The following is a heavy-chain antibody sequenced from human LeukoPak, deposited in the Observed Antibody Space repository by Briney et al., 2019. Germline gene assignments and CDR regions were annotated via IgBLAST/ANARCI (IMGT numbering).Heavy chain of an antibody. D-gene: IGHD2-21*02. CDR1: GGSISTYY. CDR2: VYYSGST. Sequence: SESLSLTCTVSGGSISTYYWSWIRQPPGRGLEWIGYVYYSGSTNYNPSLKSRVTISVDTSKNQFSLKLSSVTAADTAVYYCARRSVMTAINFNAFDIWGQGTMVTVSS. CDR3: ARRSVMTAINFNAFDI. J-gene: IGHJ3*02. V-gene: IGHV4-59*08.